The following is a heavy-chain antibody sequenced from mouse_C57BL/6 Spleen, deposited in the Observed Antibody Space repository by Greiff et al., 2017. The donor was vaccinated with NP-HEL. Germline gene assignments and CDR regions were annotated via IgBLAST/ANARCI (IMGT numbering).Heavy chain of an antibody. CDR1: GYAFTNYL. V-gene: IGHV1-54*01. CDR2: INPGSGGT. CDR3: AREGYGSSSHWYFDV. J-gene: IGHJ1*03. Sequence: VKLMESGAELVRPGTSVKVSCKASGYAFTNYLIEWVKQRPGQGLEWIGVINPGSGGTNYNEKFKGKATLTADKSSSTAYMQLSSLTSEDSAVYFCAREGYGSSSHWYFDVWGTGTTVTVSS. D-gene: IGHD1-1*01.